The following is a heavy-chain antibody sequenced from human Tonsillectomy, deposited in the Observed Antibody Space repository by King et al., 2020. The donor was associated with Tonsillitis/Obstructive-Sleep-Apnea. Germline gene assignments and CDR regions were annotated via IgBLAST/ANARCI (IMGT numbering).Heavy chain of an antibody. CDR1: GGSISTYY. Sequence: VQLQESGPGLVKPSETLSLTCTVSGGSISTYYWSWMRQPPGKGLEWIGYIYYSGTTKYNPPLKSRVTISVDTSKNRFSLELTSVTAADPAVYYCARHIIGDYYYGMDVWGQGTTVTVSS. J-gene: IGHJ6*02. CDR2: IYYSGTT. D-gene: IGHD2/OR15-2a*01. V-gene: IGHV4-59*08. CDR3: ARHIIGDYYYGMDV.